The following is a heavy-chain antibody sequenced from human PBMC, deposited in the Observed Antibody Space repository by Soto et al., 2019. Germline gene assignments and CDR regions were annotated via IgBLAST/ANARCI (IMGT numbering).Heavy chain of an antibody. CDR2: INPSGGST. CDR3: ARGVSFDSSGWRVSDI. J-gene: IGHJ3*02. D-gene: IGHD3-22*01. Sequence: QVQLVQSGAEVTKPGASVKVSCKASGYTFTSYYMHWVRQSPGQGLEWMGIINPSGGSTSYAHQFQGRVTMTRYTSASTVYMDRSSVRPEGTGVYYCARGVSFDSSGWRVSDILVQWTMVTVSS. V-gene: IGHV1-46*01. CDR1: GYTFTSYY.